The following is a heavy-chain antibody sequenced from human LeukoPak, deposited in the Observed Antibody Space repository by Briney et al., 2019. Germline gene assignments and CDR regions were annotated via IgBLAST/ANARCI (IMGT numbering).Heavy chain of an antibody. CDR2: INHDGSDI. CDR1: GFTVSTYV. D-gene: IGHD5-24*01. J-gene: IGHJ4*02. Sequence: GGSLRLSCAASGFTVSTYVMHWVRRAPGEGLVWVSRINHDGSDISYADSVKGRSTISRDNAKNTLYLQMNSLRADDTAIYYCVRDSNFKIDYWGQGTLVTVFS. V-gene: IGHV3-74*01. CDR3: VRDSNFKIDY.